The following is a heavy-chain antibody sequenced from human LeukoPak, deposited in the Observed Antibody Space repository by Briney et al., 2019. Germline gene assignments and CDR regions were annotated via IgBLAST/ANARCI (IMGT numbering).Heavy chain of an antibody. Sequence: SETLSLTCAVSGGSISSSNWWSWVRQPPGRGLEWIGEIYHSGSTNYNPSLKSRVTISVDKSKNQFSLRLNSVTAADTAVYYCASGDCTTTSCYDDGFDIWGQGTMVTVSS. CDR2: IYHSGST. CDR1: GGSISSSNW. CDR3: ASGDCTTTSCYDDGFDI. V-gene: IGHV4-4*02. D-gene: IGHD2-2*01. J-gene: IGHJ3*02.